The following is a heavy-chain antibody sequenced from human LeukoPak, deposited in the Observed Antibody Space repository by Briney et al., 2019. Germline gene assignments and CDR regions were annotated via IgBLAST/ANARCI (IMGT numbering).Heavy chain of an antibody. J-gene: IGHJ3*02. V-gene: IGHV3-23*01. Sequence: GGSLRLSCAASGFTFSSYAMSWVRQAPGKGLEWVSAISGSGGSTYYADSVKGRFTISRDNSKNTLYLQMNSLRAEDTAVYYCARDCCGSYHGSPNDAFDIWGQGTMVTVSS. CDR2: ISGSGGST. D-gene: IGHD1-26*01. CDR3: ARDCCGSYHGSPNDAFDI. CDR1: GFTFSSYA.